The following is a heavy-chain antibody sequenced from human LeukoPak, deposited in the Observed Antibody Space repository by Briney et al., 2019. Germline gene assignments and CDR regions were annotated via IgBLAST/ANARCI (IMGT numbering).Heavy chain of an antibody. Sequence: ASVKVSCKASGYTFTGYYIHWLRQAPGQGLEWMGWINPNSGDTHYAQKFQGRVTMTRDTSISTAYMELSRLRSDDTAMYYCARGSTVGATESLGFDYWGQGTPVTVSS. CDR2: INPNSGDT. CDR1: GYTFTGYY. J-gene: IGHJ4*02. CDR3: ARGSTVGATESLGFDY. V-gene: IGHV1-2*02. D-gene: IGHD1-26*01.